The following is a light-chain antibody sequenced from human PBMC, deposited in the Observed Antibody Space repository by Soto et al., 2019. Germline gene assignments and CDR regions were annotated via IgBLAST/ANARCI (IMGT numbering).Light chain of an antibody. V-gene: IGLV1-47*02. CDR2: RND. CDR3: VAWDDSLSGRV. J-gene: IGLJ3*02. Sequence: QSVLTQPPSVSGTPGQRVTISCSGSGSNIGSHDVYWYQHLPGTAPKVLIYRNDQRPSGVPDRFSASRSGTSASLAISGLRSEDEADYYCVAWDDSLSGRVFGGGTQLTVL. CDR1: GSNIGSHD.